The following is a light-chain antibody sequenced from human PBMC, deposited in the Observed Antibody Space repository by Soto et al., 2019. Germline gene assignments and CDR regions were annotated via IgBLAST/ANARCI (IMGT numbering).Light chain of an antibody. V-gene: IGLV2-14*01. CDR2: EVS. CDR1: SSDVGAYNY. Sequence: QLVLTQPASVSGSPGQSITISCTGTSSDVGAYNYVSWFQQHPGKVPKLMIYEVSNRPSGVSNRFSGSKSGNTASLTISGLQPEDEADYYCTSYTSGSTLVFGGGTKLTVL. CDR3: TSYTSGSTLV. J-gene: IGLJ2*01.